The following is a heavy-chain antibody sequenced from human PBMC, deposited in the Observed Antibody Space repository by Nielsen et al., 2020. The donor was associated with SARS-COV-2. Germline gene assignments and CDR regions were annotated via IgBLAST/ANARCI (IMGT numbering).Heavy chain of an antibody. CDR2: ISSSSSYT. CDR1: GFTFSDYY. V-gene: IGHV3-11*05. D-gene: IGHD3-9*01. Sequence: GESLKISCAASGFTFSDYYMSWIRQAPGKGLEWVSYISSSSSYTNYADPVKGRFTISRDNAKNSLYLQMNSLRAEDTAVYYCARDGGYFDWFRYYYYGMDVWGQGTTVTVSS. J-gene: IGHJ6*02. CDR3: ARDGGYFDWFRYYYYGMDV.